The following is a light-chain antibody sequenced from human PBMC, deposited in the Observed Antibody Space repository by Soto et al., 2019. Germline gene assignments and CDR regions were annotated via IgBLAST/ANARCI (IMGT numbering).Light chain of an antibody. J-gene: IGKJ5*01. CDR2: GAS. CDR3: QQYGSSLIT. V-gene: IGKV3-20*01. Sequence: EIVLTQSPATLSLSPGERATLSCRASQSVSSNSLAWYHQKPGQPPRLLMYGASSRATGIPDRFSGSGSGTDFTLTISRLEPEDFAMYYCQQYGSSLITFGQGTRLEIE. CDR1: QSVSSNS.